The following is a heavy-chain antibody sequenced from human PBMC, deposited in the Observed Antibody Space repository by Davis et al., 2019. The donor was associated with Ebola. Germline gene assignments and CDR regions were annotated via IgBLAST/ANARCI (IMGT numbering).Heavy chain of an antibody. Sequence: GESLKISCAASGFTFSMYDMHWVRQATGTGLEWVSGIGTTGDTYYAGSVKGRFTISRENAKKSFYLQMNSVTAGDTAVYYCARGRSDGEYMFAGTDAGFDSWGQGTLVTVSS. J-gene: IGHJ5*01. D-gene: IGHD4-17*01. CDR3: ARGRSDGEYMFAGTDAGFDS. V-gene: IGHV3-13*01. CDR2: IGTTGDT. CDR1: GFTFSMYD.